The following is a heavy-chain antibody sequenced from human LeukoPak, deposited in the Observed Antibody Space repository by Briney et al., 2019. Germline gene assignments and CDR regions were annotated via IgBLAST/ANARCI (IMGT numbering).Heavy chain of an antibody. J-gene: IGHJ4*02. D-gene: IGHD2-2*01. CDR3: AKDDCSTSSCSIDY. CDR1: GFTFDDYA. Sequence: PGGSLRLSCAASGFTFDDYAMHWVRQAPGKGLEWVSGISWNGGSIGYAGSVKGRFTISRDNAKNSLYLQMNSLRAEDMALYYCAKDDCSTSSCSIDYWGQGTLVTVSS. V-gene: IGHV3-9*03. CDR2: ISWNGGSI.